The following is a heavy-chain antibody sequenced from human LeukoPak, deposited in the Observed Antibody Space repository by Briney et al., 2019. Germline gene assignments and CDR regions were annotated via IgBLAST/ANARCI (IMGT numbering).Heavy chain of an antibody. CDR2: IYSGGST. CDR1: GFIVNSKY. Sequence: PGESLRLSCAASGFIVNSKYMSWVRQAPGKGLEWVSVIYSGGSTYYADSVKGRFTISRDNAKNSLYLQMNSLRAEDTAVYYCVRDDDRPDNGLDYWGQGTLVTVSS. CDR3: VRDDDRPDNGLDY. D-gene: IGHD3-22*01. J-gene: IGHJ4*02. V-gene: IGHV3-53*01.